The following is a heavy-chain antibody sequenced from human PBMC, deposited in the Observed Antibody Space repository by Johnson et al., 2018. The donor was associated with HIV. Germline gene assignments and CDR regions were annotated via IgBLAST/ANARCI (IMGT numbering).Heavy chain of an antibody. D-gene: IGHD3-10*01. CDR1: GFTFSSYA. J-gene: IGHJ3*02. V-gene: IGHV3-NL1*01. CDR3: AREYDAFDI. CDR2: IYSGGST. Sequence: QVQLVESGGGVVQPGMSLRLSSADSGFTFSSYAMHWVRQAPGKGLEWVSVIYSGGSTYYVDSVKGRFTISRDNSKNTLYLQMNSLRAEDTAVYYCAREYDAFDIWGQGTMVTVSS.